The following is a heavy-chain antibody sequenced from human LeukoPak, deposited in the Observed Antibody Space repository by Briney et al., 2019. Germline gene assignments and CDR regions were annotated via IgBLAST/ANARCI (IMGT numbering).Heavy chain of an antibody. D-gene: IGHD3-10*01. V-gene: IGHV1-18*01. Sequence: ASVKVSCKASGYTFTTYNFNWVRQAPGQGLEWMAWISAYNGNTNYAQKLQGRVTMTTDTSTSTAYMELRSLRSDDTAVYYCARGPGNAFDIWGQGTMVTVSS. CDR3: ARGPGNAFDI. CDR2: ISAYNGNT. CDR1: GYTFTTYN. J-gene: IGHJ3*02.